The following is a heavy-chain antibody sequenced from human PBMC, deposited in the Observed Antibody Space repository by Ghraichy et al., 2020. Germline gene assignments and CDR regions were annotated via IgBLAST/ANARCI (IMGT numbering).Heavy chain of an antibody. J-gene: IGHJ4*02. CDR1: GGSISSYY. D-gene: IGHD6-19*01. V-gene: IGHV4-59*08. Sequence: SETLSLTCTVSGGSISSYYWSWIRQPPGKGLEWIGYIYYSGSTNYNPSLKSRVTISVDTSKNQFSLKLSSVTAADTAVYYCARHRYSSGWSPFDYWGQGTLVTVSS. CDR2: IYYSGST. CDR3: ARHRYSSGWSPFDY.